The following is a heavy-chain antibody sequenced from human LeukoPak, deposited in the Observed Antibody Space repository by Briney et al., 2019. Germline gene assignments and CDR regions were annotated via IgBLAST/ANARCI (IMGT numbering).Heavy chain of an antibody. Sequence: GGSLRLSCAASGFIFSSYSMNWVRQAPGKGLEWISYISSSSINIYYADSVKGRFTISGDNAKNSLYLQMNSLRDEDTAVYYCARSGGNSGVAFDIWGQGTMVTVSS. CDR2: ISSSSINI. V-gene: IGHV3-48*02. J-gene: IGHJ3*02. D-gene: IGHD4-23*01. CDR3: ARSGGNSGVAFDI. CDR1: GFIFSSYS.